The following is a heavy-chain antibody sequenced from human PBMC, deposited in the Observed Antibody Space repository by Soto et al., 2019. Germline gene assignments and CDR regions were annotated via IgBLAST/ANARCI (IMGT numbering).Heavy chain of an antibody. Sequence: AGGSLRLSCAASGFTFTSYTMNWVRQAPGKGLEWVSSISSSSDYIYYADSMKGRVTISRDNAKNSLFLDMNSLTGEDTAVYYCARARVYATGPLDFWGQGTLVTV. CDR3: ARARVYATGPLDF. CDR2: ISSSSDYI. CDR1: GFTFTSYT. D-gene: IGHD6-13*01. V-gene: IGHV3-21*06. J-gene: IGHJ4*02.